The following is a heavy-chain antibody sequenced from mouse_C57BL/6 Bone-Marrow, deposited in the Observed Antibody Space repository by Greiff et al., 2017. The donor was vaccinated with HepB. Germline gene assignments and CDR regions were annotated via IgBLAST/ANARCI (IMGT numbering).Heavy chain of an antibody. CDR2: ISGGGGNT. J-gene: IGHJ1*03. V-gene: IGHV5-9*01. CDR1: GFTFSSYT. Sequence: DVQLVESGGGLVKPGGSLKLSCAASGFTFSSYTMSWVRQTPEKRLEWVATISGGGGNTYYPDSVKGRFTISRDNAKNTLYLQMSSLRSEDTALYYCARQGSVVAYWYFDVWGTGTTVTVSS. D-gene: IGHD1-1*01. CDR3: ARQGSVVAYWYFDV.